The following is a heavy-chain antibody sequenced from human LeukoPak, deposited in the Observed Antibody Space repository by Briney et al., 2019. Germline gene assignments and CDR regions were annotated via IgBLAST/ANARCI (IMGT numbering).Heavy chain of an antibody. D-gene: IGHD6-19*01. CDR2: FYNSGST. J-gene: IGHJ4*02. CDR3: ASANQWLAFDS. V-gene: IGHV4-59*08. CDR1: VGPINIHY. Sequence: SQSLSLTCTVSVGPINIHYCTWVRQSPGKGLEWSVCFYNSGSTTYNPSLSSRVTISVDVSKSKVCLKLTSVTAAGTAVYYCASANQWLAFDSWGQGNLVTVSS.